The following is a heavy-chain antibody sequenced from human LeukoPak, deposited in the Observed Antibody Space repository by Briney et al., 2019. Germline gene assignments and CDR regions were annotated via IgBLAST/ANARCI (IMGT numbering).Heavy chain of an antibody. J-gene: IGHJ4*02. CDR1: GFTSSNYA. Sequence: GGSLRLSCAASGFTSSNYAMNWVRQAPGKGLEWLSGISGSGGTTYYADSVKGRFTISRDNSKNTLYLQMNSLRAEDTAVYYCAKDALISFRGAWSQSDSWGQGTLVTVSS. V-gene: IGHV3-23*01. CDR3: AKDALISFRGAWSQSDS. D-gene: IGHD3-16*02. CDR2: ISGSGGTT.